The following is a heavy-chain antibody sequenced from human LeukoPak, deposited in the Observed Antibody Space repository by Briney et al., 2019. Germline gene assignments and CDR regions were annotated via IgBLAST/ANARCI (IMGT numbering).Heavy chain of an antibody. CDR1: GGSISSGGYY. J-gene: IGHJ5*02. CDR2: IYYSGST. V-gene: IGHV4-61*08. Sequence: PSETLSLTCTVSGGSISSGGYYWSWIRQHPGKGLEWIGYIYYSGSTNYNPSLKSRVTISVDTSKNQFSLKLSSVTAADTAVYYCAREMYDSSGYYYGVVKRPYNWFDPWGQGTLVTVSS. CDR3: AREMYDSSGYYYGVVKRPYNWFDP. D-gene: IGHD3-22*01.